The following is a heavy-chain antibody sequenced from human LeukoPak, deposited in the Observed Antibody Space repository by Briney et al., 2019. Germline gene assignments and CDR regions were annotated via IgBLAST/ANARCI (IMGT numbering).Heavy chain of an antibody. J-gene: IGHJ5*02. D-gene: IGHD2-2*01. CDR3: ARGDIVVVPAQNWFDP. Sequence: ASVKVSCKASGYTFTSYGISWVRQAPGQGLEWMGWINPNSGGTNYAQKFQGRVTMTRDTSISTAYMELSRLRSDDTAVYYCARGDIVVVPAQNWFDPWGQGTLVTVSS. V-gene: IGHV1-2*02. CDR1: GYTFTSYG. CDR2: INPNSGGT.